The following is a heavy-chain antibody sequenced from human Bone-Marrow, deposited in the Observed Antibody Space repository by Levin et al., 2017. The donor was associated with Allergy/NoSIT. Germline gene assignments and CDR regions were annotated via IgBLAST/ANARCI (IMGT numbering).Heavy chain of an antibody. V-gene: IGHV3-23*01. CDR2: LDGSSGKT. CDR1: GFIFADYA. D-gene: IGHD4-17*01. CDR3: AKAGTTVMLDYSYLDV. J-gene: IGHJ6*03. Sequence: ASVKVSCAASGFIFADYAMNWVRQAPGRGLEWVSSLDGSSGKTHYADVVKGRFTISREYSKNTLFLQMNSLRVEDTARYYCAKAGTTVMLDYSYLDVWGEGTAVTVSS.